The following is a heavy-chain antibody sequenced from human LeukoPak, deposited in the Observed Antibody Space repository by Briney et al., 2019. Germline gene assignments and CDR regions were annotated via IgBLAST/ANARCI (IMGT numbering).Heavy chain of an antibody. J-gene: IGHJ5*02. Sequence: SETLSLTCAVYGGSFSGYYWSWIRQPPGKGLEWIGEINHSGSTNYNPSLKSRVTISVDTSKNQFSLKLSSVTAADTAVYYCARGRVLNCSGGSCYLSWFDPWGQGTLVTVSS. V-gene: IGHV4-34*01. CDR3: ARGRVLNCSGGSCYLSWFDP. CDR1: GGSFSGYY. D-gene: IGHD2-15*01. CDR2: INHSGST.